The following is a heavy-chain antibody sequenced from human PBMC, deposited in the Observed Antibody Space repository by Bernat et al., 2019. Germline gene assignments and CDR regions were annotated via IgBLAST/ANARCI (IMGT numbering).Heavy chain of an antibody. CDR3: ARDVGYCSGGSCFTVDAFDI. D-gene: IGHD2-15*01. J-gene: IGHJ3*02. V-gene: IGHV3-21*05. CDR2: ISSSSSYI. CDR1: GFTFSSYS. Sequence: EVQLVESGGGLVKPGGSLRLSCAASGFTFSSYSMNWVRQAPGKGLEWVSYISSSSSYIYYADSVKGRFTISRDNAKNSLYLQMNSLRAEDTAVYNCARDVGYCSGGSCFTVDAFDIWGQGTMVTVSS.